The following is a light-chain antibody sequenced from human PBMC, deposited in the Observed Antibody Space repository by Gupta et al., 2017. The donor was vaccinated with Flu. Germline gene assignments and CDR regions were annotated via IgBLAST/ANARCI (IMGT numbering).Light chain of an antibody. CDR2: GKN. Sequence: QSALTQPPSSSAVPGQRLTISRTGSSSNHGAGYDVLWYQQFPGKAPKLLLYGKNHRPSGVPDRFSGSKSGTSASLAISGLQADDEADYYCQSYDISLSGSVFGGGTNLTVL. CDR3: QSYDISLSGSV. CDR1: SSNHGAGYD. J-gene: IGLJ3*02. V-gene: IGLV1-40*01.